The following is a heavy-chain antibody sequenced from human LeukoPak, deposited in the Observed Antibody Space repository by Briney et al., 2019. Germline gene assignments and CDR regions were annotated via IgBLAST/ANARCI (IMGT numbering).Heavy chain of an antibody. J-gene: IGHJ4*02. Sequence: GGSLRLSCAASGFTFSSYWMHWVRQAPGKGLVWVSRINSDGSSTSYADSVKGRFTISRDNSKNTLYLQMNSLRAEDTAVYYCAKYSGYSYGSNDYWGQGTLVTVSS. D-gene: IGHD5-18*01. V-gene: IGHV3-74*01. CDR1: GFTFSSYW. CDR3: AKYSGYSYGSNDY. CDR2: INSDGSST.